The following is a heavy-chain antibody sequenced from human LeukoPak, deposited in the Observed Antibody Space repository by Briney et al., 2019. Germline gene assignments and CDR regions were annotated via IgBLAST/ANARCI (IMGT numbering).Heavy chain of an antibody. J-gene: IGHJ4*02. CDR2: INHSGST. CDR1: GGSFSGYY. Sequence: SETLSLTCAVYGGSFSGYYWSWIRQPPGKGLEWIGEINHSGSTNYNPSLKSRVTISVDTSKNQFSLKLSSVTAADTAVYYCARGPITMVRGVIDYWGQGTLVTVSS. CDR3: ARGPITMVRGVIDY. D-gene: IGHD3-10*01. V-gene: IGHV4-34*01.